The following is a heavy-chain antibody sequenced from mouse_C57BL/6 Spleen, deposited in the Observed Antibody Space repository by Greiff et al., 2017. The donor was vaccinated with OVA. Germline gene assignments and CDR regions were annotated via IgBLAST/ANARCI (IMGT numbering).Heavy chain of an antibody. V-gene: IGHV5-17*01. CDR2: ISSGSSTI. D-gene: IGHD1-1*01. CDR3: ARGAVVATRYFDV. Sequence: DVKLVESGGGLVKPGGSLKLSCAASGFTFSDYGMHWVRQAPEKGLEWVAYISSGSSTIYYADTVKGRFTISRDNAKNTLFLQMTSLRSEDTAMYYCARGAVVATRYFDVWGTGTTVTVSS. J-gene: IGHJ1*03. CDR1: GFTFSDYG.